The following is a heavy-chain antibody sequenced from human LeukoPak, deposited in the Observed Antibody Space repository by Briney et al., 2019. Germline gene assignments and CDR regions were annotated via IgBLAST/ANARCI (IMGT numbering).Heavy chain of an antibody. J-gene: IGHJ4*02. V-gene: IGHV4-61*01. CDR3: AGGGGGSGWSHRYYFDY. Sequence: SETLSLTCTVSGGSVSSGSYYWSWIRQPPGKGLEWIGYIYYSGSTNYNPSLKSRVTISVDTSKNQFSLKLSSVTAGDAAVYYCAGGGGGSGWSHRYYFDYWGQGTLVTVSS. CDR2: IYYSGST. CDR1: GGSVSSGSYY. D-gene: IGHD6-19*01.